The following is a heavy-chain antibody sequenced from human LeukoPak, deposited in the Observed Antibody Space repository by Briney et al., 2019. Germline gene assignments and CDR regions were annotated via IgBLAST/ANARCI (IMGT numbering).Heavy chain of an antibody. Sequence: QPGGPLRLSCAALGFTFTTYAATGVPQAPRKGLEWGSTIGGSGISTYYAGSVKGRFTISRDTSKNTLFLQMDSLRAEDTAVYYCAKDGPTVVSPHDYWGQGTLVTVSS. CDR2: IGGSGIST. D-gene: IGHD4-23*01. CDR3: AKDGPTVVSPHDY. CDR1: GFTFTTYA. V-gene: IGHV3-23*01. J-gene: IGHJ4*02.